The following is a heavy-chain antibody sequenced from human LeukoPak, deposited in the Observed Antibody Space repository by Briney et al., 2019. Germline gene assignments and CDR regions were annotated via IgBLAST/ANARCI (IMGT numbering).Heavy chain of an antibody. D-gene: IGHD3-22*01. CDR1: SGSISSYY. Sequence: SETLSLTCTVSSGSISSYYWSWIRQPPGKGLEWIGYIYYSGSTNYNPSLKSRVTISVDTSKNQFSLKLSSVTAADTAVYYCARGDYYDRYAFDIWGQGTMVTVSS. CDR2: IYYSGST. V-gene: IGHV4-59*01. CDR3: ARGDYYDRYAFDI. J-gene: IGHJ3*02.